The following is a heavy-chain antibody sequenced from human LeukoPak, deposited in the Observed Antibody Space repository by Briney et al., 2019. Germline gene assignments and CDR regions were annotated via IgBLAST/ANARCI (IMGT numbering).Heavy chain of an antibody. Sequence: RPSETLSLTCTVSGGSISSGDYYWSWIRQPPGKGLEWIGYIYYSGSIYYNPSLKSRVTISVDTSKNQFSLKLSSVTAADTAVYYCARAEGTGYSSGWTLYGMDVWGQGTTVTVSS. D-gene: IGHD6-19*01. J-gene: IGHJ6*02. CDR1: GGSISSGDYY. CDR3: ARAEGTGYSSGWTLYGMDV. CDR2: IYYSGSI. V-gene: IGHV4-30-4*01.